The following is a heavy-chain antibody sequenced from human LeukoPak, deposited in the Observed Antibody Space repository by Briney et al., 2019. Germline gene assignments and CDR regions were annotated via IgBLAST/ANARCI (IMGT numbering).Heavy chain of an antibody. D-gene: IGHD3-10*01. CDR1: GCTFSRYW. J-gene: IGHJ4*02. Sequence: GGSLRLSCAASGCTFSRYWMSWVRQAPGKGLEWVADINQAGSEKFYVDSVKGRFTISRDNAKISLYLQMNSLRAEDTAVYYCARVTPGGVGSFDYWGQGTLVTVSS. CDR2: INQAGSEK. V-gene: IGHV3-7*01. CDR3: ARVTPGGVGSFDY.